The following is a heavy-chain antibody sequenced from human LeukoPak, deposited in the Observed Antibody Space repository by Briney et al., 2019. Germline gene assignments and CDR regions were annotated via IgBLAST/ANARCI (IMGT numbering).Heavy chain of an antibody. CDR2: ISYDGSNK. CDR1: GLTFSSYG. D-gene: IGHD3-10*01. V-gene: IGHV3-30*18. J-gene: IGHJ3*02. Sequence: QPGGSLRLSCAASGLTFSSYGMHWVRQAPGKGLEWVAVISYDGSNKYYADSVKGRFTISRDTSKNTLYLQMNSLRAEDTAVYYCAKDRYYYTLGAFDIWGQGTMVTVSS. CDR3: AKDRYYYTLGAFDI.